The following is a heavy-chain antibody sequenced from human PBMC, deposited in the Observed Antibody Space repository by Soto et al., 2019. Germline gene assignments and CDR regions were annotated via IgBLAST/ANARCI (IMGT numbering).Heavy chain of an antibody. CDR1: GFTFSSYS. D-gene: IGHD3-3*01. CDR3: ARVGYEFWSGYYSKPYYYYGMDV. Sequence: GGSLRLSCAASGFTFSSYSMNWVRQAPGKGLEWVSYISSSSSTIYYADSVKGRFTISRDNAKNSLYLQMNSLRAEDTAVYYCARVGYEFWSGYYSKPYYYYGMDVWGQGTTVTVSS. CDR2: ISSSSSTI. J-gene: IGHJ6*02. V-gene: IGHV3-48*04.